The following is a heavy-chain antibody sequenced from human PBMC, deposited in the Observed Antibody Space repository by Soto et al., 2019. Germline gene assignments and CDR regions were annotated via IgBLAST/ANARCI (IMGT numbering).Heavy chain of an antibody. CDR1: GYSISLGYY. CDR3: ARGRGVRGSIIITYYYYGLDV. CDR2: INHSGDT. Sequence: SETLSLTCAVSGYSISLGYYRGWIRQPPGEGLEWIGEINHSGDTNYNPSLKSRVTISVDTSKNQFSLKLTSVTAADTAVYYCARGRGVRGSIIITYYYYGLDVWGQGTTVTVSS. D-gene: IGHD3-10*01. J-gene: IGHJ6*02. V-gene: IGHV4-34*01.